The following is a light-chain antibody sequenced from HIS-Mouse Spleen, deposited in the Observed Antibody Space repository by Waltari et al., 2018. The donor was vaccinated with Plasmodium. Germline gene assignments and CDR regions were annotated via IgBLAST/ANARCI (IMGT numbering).Light chain of an antibody. V-gene: IGLV2-23*01. Sequence: QSALTQPASVSGSPGQSITISCTGTSSEVGSYNLVSWYQQPPGKAPKLMIYEGSKRPAGVSNRFSCSKSGNTASLTISGLQAEDEADYYCCSYAGSSTWVFGGGTKLTVL. CDR2: EGS. CDR3: CSYAGSSTWV. CDR1: SSEVGSYNL. J-gene: IGLJ3*02.